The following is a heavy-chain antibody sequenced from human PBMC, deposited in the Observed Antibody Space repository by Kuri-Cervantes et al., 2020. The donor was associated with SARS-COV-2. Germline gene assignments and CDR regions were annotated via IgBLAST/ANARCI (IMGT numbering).Heavy chain of an antibody. CDR2: ISWNSGSI. V-gene: IGHV3-9*01. CDR1: GFTFDDYA. D-gene: IGHD6-19*01. J-gene: IGHJ4*02. Sequence: GGSLRLSCAASGFTFDDYAMHWVRQAPGKGLEWVSGISWNSGSIGYADFVKGRFTISRDNAKNSLYLQMNSLRAEDTALYYCAKDFGGSGWNPVDYWGQGTLVTVSS. CDR3: AKDFGGSGWNPVDY.